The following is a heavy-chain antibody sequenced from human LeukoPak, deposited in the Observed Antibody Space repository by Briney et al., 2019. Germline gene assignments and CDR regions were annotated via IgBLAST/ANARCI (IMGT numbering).Heavy chain of an antibody. D-gene: IGHD6-13*01. CDR1: GFTFSGFW. J-gene: IGHJ4*02. Sequence: PGGSLRLSCAVSGFTFSGFWMSWSRQAPGKGLEWVASINSDGSEGYYADVVKGRFTISRDNAKNSLYLQINSLRAEDTAVYYCAKVGGEGAAAGTKVQPYYFDYWGQGTLVTVSS. V-gene: IGHV3-7*03. CDR2: INSDGSEG. CDR3: AKVGGEGAAAGTKVQPYYFDY.